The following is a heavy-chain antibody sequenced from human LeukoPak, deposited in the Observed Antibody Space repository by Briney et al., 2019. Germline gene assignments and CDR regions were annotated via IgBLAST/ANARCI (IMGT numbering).Heavy chain of an antibody. CDR1: GSSVSTFY. CDR3: ARGSSDVYWYLDV. Sequence: SETLSLTCTVSGSSVSTFYWSWLRQSPGTGLEWIGFIHDTGSTAYNPSLKSRATISLETSKNQLSLMLTSVTAADTAMYYCARGSSDVYWYLDVWGRGTLVTVSS. V-gene: IGHV4-59*02. J-gene: IGHJ2*01. CDR2: IHDTGST. D-gene: IGHD6-19*01.